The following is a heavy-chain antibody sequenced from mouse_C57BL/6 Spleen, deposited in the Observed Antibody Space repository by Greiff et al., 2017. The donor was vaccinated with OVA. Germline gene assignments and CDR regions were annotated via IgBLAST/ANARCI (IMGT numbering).Heavy chain of an antibody. CDR3: ARPGDYDRDYAMDY. V-gene: IGHV5-17*01. D-gene: IGHD2-4*01. CDR2: ISSGSSTI. J-gene: IGHJ4*01. Sequence: EVKLVESGGGLVKPGGSLKLSCAASGFTFSDYGMHWVRQAPEKGLEWVAYISSGSSTIYYADTVKGRFTISRDNAKNTLFLQMTSRRSEDTAMYYCARPGDYDRDYAMDYWGQGTSVTVSS. CDR1: GFTFSDYG.